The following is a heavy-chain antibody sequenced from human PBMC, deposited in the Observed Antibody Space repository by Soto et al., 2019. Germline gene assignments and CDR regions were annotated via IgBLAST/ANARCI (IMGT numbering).Heavy chain of an antibody. D-gene: IGHD3-22*01. J-gene: IGHJ4*02. CDR2: IGSSDNII. CDR3: ARDLGYYESSGYFDY. CDR1: GFTFSDYY. Sequence: XVSLRLSCAASGFTFSDYYMSWIRQAPGKGLEWVSYIGSSDNIIYYADSVKGRFTISRDNAKNSLYPQMNSLRAEDTAVYYCARDLGYYESSGYFDYWGQGTLVTGSS. V-gene: IGHV3-11*01.